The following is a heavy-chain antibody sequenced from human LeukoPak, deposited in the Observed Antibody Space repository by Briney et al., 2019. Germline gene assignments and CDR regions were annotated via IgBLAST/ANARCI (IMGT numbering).Heavy chain of an antibody. V-gene: IGHV1-69*05. CDR2: IIPIFGTA. J-gene: IGHJ4*02. Sequence: ASVKVSCKASGGTFSSYAISWVRQAPGQGLEWMGRIIPIFGTANYAKKFQGRVTITTDESTSTAYMELSSLRSEDTAVYYCARDDSSGYPDYWGQGTLVTVSS. D-gene: IGHD3-22*01. CDR3: ARDDSSGYPDY. CDR1: GGTFSSYA.